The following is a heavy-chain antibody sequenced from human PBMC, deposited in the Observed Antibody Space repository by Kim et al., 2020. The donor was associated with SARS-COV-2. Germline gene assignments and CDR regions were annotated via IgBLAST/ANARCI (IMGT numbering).Heavy chain of an antibody. Sequence: SETLSLTCAVSGGSISSSNWWSWVRQPPGKGLEWIGEIYHSGSTNYNPSLKSRVTISVDKSKNQFSLKLSSVTAADTAVYYCARVNSSGWYGWNYYGMDVWGQGTTVTVSS. J-gene: IGHJ6*02. CDR3: ARVNSSGWYGWNYYGMDV. CDR1: GGSISSSNW. V-gene: IGHV4-4*02. D-gene: IGHD6-19*01. CDR2: IYHSGST.